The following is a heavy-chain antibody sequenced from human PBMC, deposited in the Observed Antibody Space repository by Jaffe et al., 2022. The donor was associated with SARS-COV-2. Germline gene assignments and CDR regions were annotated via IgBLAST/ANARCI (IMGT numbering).Heavy chain of an antibody. V-gene: IGHV3-73*02. Sequence: EVQLVESGGGLVQPGGSLKLSCAASGFTFSGSAMHWVRQASGKGLEWVGRIRSKANSYATAYAASVKGRFTISRDDSKNTAYLQMNSLKTEDTAVYYCTRHRLYYYDSSGYYYDWGQGTLVTVSS. CDR1: GFTFSGSA. J-gene: IGHJ4*02. CDR2: IRSKANSYAT. D-gene: IGHD3-22*01. CDR3: TRHRLYYYDSSGYYYD.